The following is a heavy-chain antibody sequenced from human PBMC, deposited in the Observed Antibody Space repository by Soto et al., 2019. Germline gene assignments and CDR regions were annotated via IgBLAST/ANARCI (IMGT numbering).Heavy chain of an antibody. Sequence: SETLSLTCTVSGGSISSGGYYWSWIRQHPGKGLEWIGYIYYSGSTHYNPSLKSRVTISVDTSKNQFSLKLSSVTAADTAVYYCARDSYGDYESRFDYWGQGTLVTVSS. CDR2: IYYSGST. J-gene: IGHJ4*02. CDR1: GGSISSGGYY. D-gene: IGHD4-17*01. CDR3: ARDSYGDYESRFDY. V-gene: IGHV4-31*03.